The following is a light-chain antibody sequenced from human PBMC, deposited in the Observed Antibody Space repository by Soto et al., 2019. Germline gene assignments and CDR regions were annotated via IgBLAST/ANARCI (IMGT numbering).Light chain of an antibody. J-gene: IGKJ5*01. V-gene: IGKV3-11*01. Sequence: EIVLTQSPVTLSLSPGERPTLSCRASQSVSSRLAWYQQKPGQAPRLLIYDVSNRATGIPARFSGSGSGTDFALTISSLEPEDFAVYYCQQRDYWQVTFGQGTRLEIK. CDR2: DVS. CDR1: QSVSSR. CDR3: QQRDYWQVT.